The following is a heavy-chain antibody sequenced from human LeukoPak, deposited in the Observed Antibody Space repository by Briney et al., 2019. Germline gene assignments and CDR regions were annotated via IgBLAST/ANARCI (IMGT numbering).Heavy chain of an antibody. CDR2: INPNSGDT. Sequence: GASMKVSCKASGYTLTVYYIHWVRQAPGQGLEWMGRINPNSGDTNFAQKFQGRVTMTRDTSISTAYMDLSGLRPDDTAVYYCAREGSGYTYGRGSYFDYWGHGILVTVSS. CDR3: AREGSGYTYGRGSYFDY. CDR1: GYTLTVYY. D-gene: IGHD5-18*01. J-gene: IGHJ4*01. V-gene: IGHV1-2*06.